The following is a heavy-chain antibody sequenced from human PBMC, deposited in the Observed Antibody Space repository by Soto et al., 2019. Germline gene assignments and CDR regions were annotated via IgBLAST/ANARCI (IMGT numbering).Heavy chain of an antibody. J-gene: IGHJ5*02. V-gene: IGHV3-74*01. CDR3: ARVSNWNNWFDP. CDR1: GFTFSSYW. CDR2: ISSDGGTT. D-gene: IGHD1-1*01. Sequence: EVQLVESGGGVVQPGGSLRLSCAASGFTFSSYWMHWVRQAPGKGLVWVSRISSDGGTTTYADSVKGRFTISRDNATDTLFLQMNSLRAEDTAVYYCARVSNWNNWFDPWGQGTLVTVSS.